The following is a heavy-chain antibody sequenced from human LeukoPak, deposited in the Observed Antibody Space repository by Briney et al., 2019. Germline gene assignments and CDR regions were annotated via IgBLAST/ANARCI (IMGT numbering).Heavy chain of an antibody. V-gene: IGHV3-21*01. D-gene: IGHD6-19*01. CDR2: ISSSGSY. Sequence: GGSLRLSCAASGFTFSSYSINWVRQAPGKGLEWVSSISSSGSYYADSVKGRFTISRDNAKNSLYLQMNSLRAEDTAVYCCARDRTYSSGWFDAFDIWGQGKMVTVSS. CDR1: GFTFSSYS. CDR3: ARDRTYSSGWFDAFDI. J-gene: IGHJ3*02.